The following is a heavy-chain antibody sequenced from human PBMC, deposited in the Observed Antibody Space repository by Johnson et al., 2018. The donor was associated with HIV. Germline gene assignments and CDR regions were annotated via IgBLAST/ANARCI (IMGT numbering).Heavy chain of an antibody. CDR3: ARGGGYSIAAPSDAFDI. Sequence: QMQLVESGGGVVQPGRSLRLSCAASGFTLIIYAMHWVRQAPGKGLEWVAVISYDGSNKYYADSVKGRFTISRDNSKNTLYLQMNSLRAEDTAVYYCARGGGYSIAAPSDAFDIWGQGTMVTVSS. CDR1: GFTLIIYA. V-gene: IGHV3-30-3*01. CDR2: ISYDGSNK. D-gene: IGHD6-6*01. J-gene: IGHJ3*02.